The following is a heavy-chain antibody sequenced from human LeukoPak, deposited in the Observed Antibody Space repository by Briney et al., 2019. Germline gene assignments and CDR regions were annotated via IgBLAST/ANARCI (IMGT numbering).Heavy chain of an antibody. D-gene: IGHD4-17*01. CDR1: GYTFTYYY. CDR3: ARVADYGDYTLPGDY. V-gene: IGHV1-2*02. Sequence: ASVKVSCKAAGYTFTYYYMHWLRQAPGQGREWMGWINPNSGGTNYAQKFQGRVTITRDTSINTAYMELSSLRSDDTAVYYCARVADYGDYTLPGDYWGQGTLSPSPQ. CDR2: INPNSGGT. J-gene: IGHJ4*02.